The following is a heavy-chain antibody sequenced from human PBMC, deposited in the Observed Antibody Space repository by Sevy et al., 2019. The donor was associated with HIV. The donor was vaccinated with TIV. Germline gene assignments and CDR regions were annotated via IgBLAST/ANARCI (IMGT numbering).Heavy chain of an antibody. CDR2: INSHGTIT. Sequence: GGSLRLSCAASGFTFSSHWMYWVRQAPGNGLMWVSHINSHGTITNYADSVKGRFAISRDNAKNTVYLRMDSLRAEDTAVYYCARGQLLQFLDWPSYSLDVWGQRTTVTVSS. J-gene: IGHJ6*02. D-gene: IGHD3-3*01. CDR1: GFTFSSHW. CDR3: ARGQLLQFLDWPSYSLDV. V-gene: IGHV3-74*01.